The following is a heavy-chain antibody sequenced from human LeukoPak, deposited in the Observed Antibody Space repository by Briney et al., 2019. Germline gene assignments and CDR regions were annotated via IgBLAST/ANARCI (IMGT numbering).Heavy chain of an antibody. Sequence: SGGSLRLSCAASGFTFSTYSMNWVRQAPGKGLEWVSSISSSSTTIYYADSVKGRFTISRDNAKNSLYLQMNSLRAEDTAVYYCARDQNPDGHDYDDYQLAMLPDYWGQGTLVTVSS. CDR2: ISSSSTTI. CDR1: GFTFSTYS. J-gene: IGHJ4*02. CDR3: ARDQNPDGHDYDDYQLAMLPDY. V-gene: IGHV3-48*04. D-gene: IGHD4-17*01.